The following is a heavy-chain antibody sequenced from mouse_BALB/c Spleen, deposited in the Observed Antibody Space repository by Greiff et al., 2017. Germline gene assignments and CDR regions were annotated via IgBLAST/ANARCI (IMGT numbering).Heavy chain of an antibody. CDR2: ISTYYGDA. V-gene: IGHV1S137*01. CDR3: ARDYDYEGYFDV. J-gene: IGHJ1*01. CDR1: GYTFTDYA. D-gene: IGHD2-4*01. Sequence: VHLVESGAELVRPGVSVKISCKGSGYTFTDYAMHWVKQSHAKSLEWIGVISTYYGDASYNQKFKGKATMTVDKSSSTAYMELARLTSEDSAIYYCARDYDYEGYFDVWGAGTTVTVSS.